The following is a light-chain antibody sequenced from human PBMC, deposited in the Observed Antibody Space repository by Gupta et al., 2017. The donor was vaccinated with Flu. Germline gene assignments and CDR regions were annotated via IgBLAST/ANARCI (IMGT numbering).Light chain of an antibody. J-gene: IGKJ1*01. CDR3: MQSIEIPWT. CDR1: QSLLESDGKNY. Sequence: DIVMTQSPLYLSVTPGQPASISCKATQSLLESDGKNYLYWYLQKPGQPPQLLIYEASNRLSGVPDRFSGSGSGTEFTLRISRVEAEDIGVYFCMQSIEIPWTFGQGTKVEIK. CDR2: EAS. V-gene: IGKV2D-29*01.